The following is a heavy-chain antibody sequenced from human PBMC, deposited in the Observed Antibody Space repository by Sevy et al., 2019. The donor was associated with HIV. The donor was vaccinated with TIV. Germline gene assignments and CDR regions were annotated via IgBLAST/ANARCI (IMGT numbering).Heavy chain of an antibody. J-gene: IGHJ4*02. V-gene: IGHV3-30*18. D-gene: IGHD6-13*01. CDR1: RFTFSGYA. Sequence: GGSLRLSCAASRFTFSGYAMHWVRQAPGQGLKWVAAISYDGSIKYDADSVKGRFTISRDNSKNTLYLQMNSLRAEDTAVYYCAKDPGYSSDWYALAFYFDYWGQGTLVTVSS. CDR2: ISYDGSIK. CDR3: AKDPGYSSDWYALAFYFDY.